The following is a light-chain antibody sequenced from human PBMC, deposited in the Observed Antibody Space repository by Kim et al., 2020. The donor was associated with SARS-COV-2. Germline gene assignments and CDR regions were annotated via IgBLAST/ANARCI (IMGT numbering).Light chain of an antibody. CDR2: AAS. CDR1: QGVNSY. CDR3: QQYYSHPQT. J-gene: IGKJ3*01. V-gene: IGKV1-39*01. Sequence: DVEMTQSPASLSASVGQRLTITCRASQGVNSYLHWYQQRQGRAPKLLIYAASNLQSGVPSRFSGSGSGTDFTLTISSLQPEDSATYYCQQYYSHPQTFGRGTKVDIK.